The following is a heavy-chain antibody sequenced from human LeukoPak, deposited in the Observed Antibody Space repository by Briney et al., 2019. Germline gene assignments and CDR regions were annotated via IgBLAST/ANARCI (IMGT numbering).Heavy chain of an antibody. CDR3: AREVVDYVWGSYRPRVFDY. Sequence: GGSLRLSCAASGFTFSSYAMHWVRQAPGKGLEWVALISYDGSNRHYADSVKGRFTISRDNSNNMLFLQMNSLRAEDTAVYYCAREVVDYVWGSYRPRVFDYWGQGTLVTVSS. CDR1: GFTFSSYA. CDR2: ISYDGSNR. D-gene: IGHD3-16*02. J-gene: IGHJ4*02. V-gene: IGHV3-30-3*01.